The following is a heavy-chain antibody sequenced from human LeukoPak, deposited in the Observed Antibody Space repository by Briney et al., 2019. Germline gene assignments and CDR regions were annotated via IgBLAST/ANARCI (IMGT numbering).Heavy chain of an antibody. J-gene: IGHJ4*02. CDR2: ISHSGNT. V-gene: IGHV4-38-2*01. D-gene: IGHD3-22*01. CDR3: ARHDLYDVRGDGTYYFDH. Sequence: SETLSLTCLVSAYSINSDYYWGWIRQPPGKGLEWIGSISHSGNTYYNPSLRSRVTTSMDTSKNQFSLKLSSVTAADNAVYFCARHDLYDVRGDGTYYFDHWGQGILVTVSS. CDR1: AYSINSDYY.